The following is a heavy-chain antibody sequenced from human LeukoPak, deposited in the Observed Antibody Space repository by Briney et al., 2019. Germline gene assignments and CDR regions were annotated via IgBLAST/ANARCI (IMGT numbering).Heavy chain of an antibody. J-gene: IGHJ4*02. CDR1: GGSISSYY. CDR3: ARVVLGETYGDY. V-gene: IGHV4-59*12. D-gene: IGHD1-26*01. Sequence: PSETLSLTCTVSGGSISSYYWSWIRQPPGKGLEWIGYIYYSGSTNYNPSLKSRVTISVDTSKNQFSLKLSSVTAADTAVYYCARVVLGETYGDYWGQGTLVTVSS. CDR2: IYYSGST.